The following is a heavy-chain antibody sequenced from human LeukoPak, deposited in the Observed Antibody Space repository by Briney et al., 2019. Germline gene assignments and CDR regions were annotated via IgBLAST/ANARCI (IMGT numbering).Heavy chain of an antibody. J-gene: IGHJ4*02. V-gene: IGHV4-59*11. CDR2: IYYIVSP. CDR3: SRDRVALDD. CDR1: GGSTSSHY. D-gene: IGHD2-15*01. Sequence: SQTLSLTSTVSGGSTSSHYWSWIRQPPGKGLEWIGYIYYIVSPNYNPSPKSRVTIPVDTSKHQFSLKLSSVAAAVTAWYYWSRDRVALDDWGQGTLVTVSS.